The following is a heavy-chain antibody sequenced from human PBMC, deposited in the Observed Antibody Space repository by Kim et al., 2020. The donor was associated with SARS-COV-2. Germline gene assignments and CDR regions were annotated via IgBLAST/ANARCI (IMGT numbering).Heavy chain of an antibody. CDR1: GFTFSSYA. Sequence: GGSLRLSCAASGFTFSSYAMHWVRQAPGKGLEWVAVISYDGSNKYYADSVKGRFTISRDNSKNTLYLQMNSLRAEDTAVYYCARGVVPAAMLFVYEAYYGMDVWGQGTTVTVSS. J-gene: IGHJ6*02. V-gene: IGHV3-30*04. CDR3: ARGVVPAAMLFVYEAYYGMDV. D-gene: IGHD2-2*01. CDR2: ISYDGSNK.